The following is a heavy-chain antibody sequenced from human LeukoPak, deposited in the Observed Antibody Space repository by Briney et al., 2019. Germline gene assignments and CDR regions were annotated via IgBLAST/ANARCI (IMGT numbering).Heavy chain of an antibody. CDR2: IYYSGST. D-gene: IGHD2-2*01. CDR3: ARLGDCSSTSCPNYNWFDP. J-gene: IGHJ5*02. V-gene: IGHV4-59*08. CDR1: GGSISSYY. Sequence: SETLSLTCTVSGGSISSYYWSWIRQPPGKGLEWIGYIYYSGSTNYNPSLKSRVTISVDTSKNQFSLKLSSVTAADTAVYYCARLGDCSSTSCPNYNWFDPWGQGTLVTVSS.